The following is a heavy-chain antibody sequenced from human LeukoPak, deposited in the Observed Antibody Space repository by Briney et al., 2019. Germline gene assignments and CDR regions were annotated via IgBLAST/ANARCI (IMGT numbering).Heavy chain of an antibody. V-gene: IGHV3-48*03. J-gene: IGHJ4*02. Sequence: GGSLRRSCAASGFTFSSYEMNWVRQAPGKGLEWVSYISSSGSTIYYADSVKGRFTISRDNAKNSLYLQMNSLRAEDTAVYYCARDAYSSGWVDYFDYWGQGTLVTVSS. D-gene: IGHD6-19*01. CDR3: ARDAYSSGWVDYFDY. CDR2: ISSSGSTI. CDR1: GFTFSSYE.